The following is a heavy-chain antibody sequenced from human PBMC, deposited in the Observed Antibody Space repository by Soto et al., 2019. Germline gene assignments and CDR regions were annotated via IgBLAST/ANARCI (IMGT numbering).Heavy chain of an antibody. CDR2: ISYDGSNK. CDR3: ASFDGEYCSGGSCYSVSYYYCGMDV. Sequence: QVQLVESGGGVVQPGRSLRLSCAASGFTFSSYAMHSVRQAPGKGLEWVAVISYDGSNKYYADSVKGRFTISRDNSKNTLYLQMNSLRAEDTAVYYCASFDGEYCSGGSCYSVSYYYCGMDVWGQGTTVTVSS. V-gene: IGHV3-30-3*01. CDR1: GFTFSSYA. D-gene: IGHD2-15*01. J-gene: IGHJ6*02.